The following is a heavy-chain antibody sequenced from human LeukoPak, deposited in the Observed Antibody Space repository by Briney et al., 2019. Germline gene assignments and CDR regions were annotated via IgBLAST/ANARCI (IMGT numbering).Heavy chain of an antibody. CDR1: GGSISSGGYY. V-gene: IGHV4-31*03. CDR2: IYYSGST. D-gene: IGHD5-12*01. J-gene: IGHJ4*02. Sequence: SQTLSLTCTVSGGSISSGGYYWSWIRQHPGKGLEWIGYIYYSGSTYYNPSLRSRVTISVDTSKNQFSLKLSSVTAADTAVYYCARKRGFNFDYWGQGTLVTVSS. CDR3: ARKRGFNFDY.